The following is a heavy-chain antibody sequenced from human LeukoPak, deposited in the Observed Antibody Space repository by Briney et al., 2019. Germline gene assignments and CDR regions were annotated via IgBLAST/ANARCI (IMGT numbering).Heavy chain of an antibody. CDR3: ARVTQTDYDFDY. V-gene: IGHV1-18*01. CDR1: GGTFSSYA. Sequence: GASVKVSCKASGGTFSSYAISWVRQAPGQGLEWMGWISAYNGNTDCAQKLQGRVTMTTDTSTSTAYMELRSLRSDDTAVYYCARVTQTDYDFDYWGQGTLVTVSS. J-gene: IGHJ4*02. D-gene: IGHD4-17*01. CDR2: ISAYNGNT.